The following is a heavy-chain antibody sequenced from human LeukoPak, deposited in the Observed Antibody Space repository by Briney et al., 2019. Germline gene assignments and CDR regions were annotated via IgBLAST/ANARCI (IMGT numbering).Heavy chain of an antibody. CDR2: IYSGGST. CDR3: ARVTYDFWSGYYRYFDY. D-gene: IGHD3-3*01. V-gene: IGHV3-66*02. CDR1: GFTVSSNY. Sequence: GGSLRLSCAASGFTVSSNYMSWLRQAPGKGLEWVSVIYSGGSTYYADSVKGRFTISRDNSKNTLYLQMNSLRAEDTAVYYCARVTYDFWSGYYRYFDYWGQGTLVTVYS. J-gene: IGHJ4*02.